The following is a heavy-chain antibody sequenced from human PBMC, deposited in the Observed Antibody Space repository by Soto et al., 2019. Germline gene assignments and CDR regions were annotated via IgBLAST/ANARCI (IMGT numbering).Heavy chain of an antibody. V-gene: IGHV4-4*02. CDR3: ARVGHVAAAGIVYYYYGMDV. CDR2: IYHSGST. Sequence: SETLSLTCAVSGGSISSSNWWSWVRQPPGKGLEWIGEIYHSGSTNYNPSLKSRVTISVDKSKNQLSLKLSSVTAADTAVYYCARVGHVAAAGIVYYYYGMDVWGQGTTVTVSS. CDR1: GGSISSSNW. J-gene: IGHJ6*02. D-gene: IGHD6-13*01.